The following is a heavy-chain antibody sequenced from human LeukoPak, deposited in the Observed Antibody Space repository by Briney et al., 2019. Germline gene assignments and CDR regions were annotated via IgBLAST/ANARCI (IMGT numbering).Heavy chain of an antibody. J-gene: IGHJ5*02. CDR3: ARDPSRGYCSGGSCSPRNWFDP. CDR2: INPNSGGT. CDR1: GYTLTGYY. Sequence: ASVKVSCKASGYTLTGYYMHWVRQAPGQGLEWMGWINPNSGGTNYAQKFQGRVTMTRDTSISTAYMELSRLRSDDTAVYYCARDPSRGYCSGGSCSPRNWFDPWGQGTLVTVSS. V-gene: IGHV1-2*02. D-gene: IGHD2-15*01.